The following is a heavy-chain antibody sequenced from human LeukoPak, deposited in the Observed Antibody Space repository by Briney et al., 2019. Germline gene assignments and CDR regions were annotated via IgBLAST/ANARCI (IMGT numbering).Heavy chain of an antibody. D-gene: IGHD3-10*01. CDR3: ARDLVYGYFDS. J-gene: IGHJ4*02. CDR1: GGSISSGTYY. CDR2: IYHSGTT. Sequence: SETLSLTCTVSGGSISSGTYYWGWIRQPPGKGLEWVGTIYHSGTTWYNPSLKSRVTISVDTSQNQFSLNLNSVTAADTAMYYCARDLVYGYFDSWGQGTLVTVSS. V-gene: IGHV4-39*07.